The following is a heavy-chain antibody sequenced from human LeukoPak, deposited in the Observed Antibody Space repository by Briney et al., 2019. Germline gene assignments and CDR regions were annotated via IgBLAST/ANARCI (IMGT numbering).Heavy chain of an antibody. CDR2: IYTSGST. V-gene: IGHV4-61*02. CDR3: ARGHDWFDP. CDR1: GGSTSSGSYY. Sequence: SETLSLTCTVSGGSTSSGSYYWSWIRQPAGKGLEWIGRIYTSGSTNYNPSLKSRVTISVDTSKNQFSLKLSSVTAADTAVYYCARGHDWFDPWGQGTLVTVSS. J-gene: IGHJ5*02.